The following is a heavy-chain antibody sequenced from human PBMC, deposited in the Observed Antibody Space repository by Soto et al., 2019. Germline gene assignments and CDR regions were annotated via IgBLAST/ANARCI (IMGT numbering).Heavy chain of an antibody. CDR1: GFTFSSYG. Sequence: GGSLRLSCAASGFTFSSYGMHWVRQAPGKGLEWVAVIAYDGSNKYYADSAKGRFTISRDNSKNTLYLQMNSLRAEDTAVYYCAKAGAGSSWYYFDYWGQGTLVTVSS. D-gene: IGHD6-13*01. CDR3: AKAGAGSSWYYFDY. J-gene: IGHJ4*02. CDR2: IAYDGSNK. V-gene: IGHV3-30*18.